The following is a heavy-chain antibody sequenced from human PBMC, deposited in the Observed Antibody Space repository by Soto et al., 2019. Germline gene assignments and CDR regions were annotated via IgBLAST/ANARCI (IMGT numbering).Heavy chain of an antibody. CDR1: GFTFRTYT. CDR3: ARDRGYDAHDYYYNAMDV. Sequence: GGSLRLSCISSGFTFRTYTMNWVRQAPGKGLEWVSGIRGFSPYTFYAESVKGRFIISRDNAKNSLYLQMNSLRAEDTAVYYCARDRGYDAHDYYYNAMDVWGQGTTVTVSS. D-gene: IGHD2-15*01. V-gene: IGHV3-21*01. CDR2: IRGFSPYT. J-gene: IGHJ6*02.